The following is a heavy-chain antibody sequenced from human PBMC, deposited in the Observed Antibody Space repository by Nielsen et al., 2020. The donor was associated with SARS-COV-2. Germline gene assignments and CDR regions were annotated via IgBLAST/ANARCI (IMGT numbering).Heavy chain of an antibody. Sequence: SSVQVSCQASVCTFSRNAIIWLRQAPGQGLEWMGGIIPIFNTANYAQKFQGRVTIIADESTSTAYMELRSLRSDDTAVYYCARAPHGSPFDYWGQGTLVTVSS. CDR2: IIPIFNTA. CDR3: ARAPHGSPFDY. CDR1: VCTFSRNA. V-gene: IGHV1-69*13. J-gene: IGHJ4*02. D-gene: IGHD3-10*01.